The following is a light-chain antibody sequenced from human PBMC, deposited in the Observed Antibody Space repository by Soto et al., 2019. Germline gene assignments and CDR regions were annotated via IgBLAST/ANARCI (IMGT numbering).Light chain of an antibody. V-gene: IGKV1-27*01. CDR2: AAS. CDR3: LGYDSAPTWT. CDR1: QGISTY. J-gene: IGKJ1*01. Sequence: DIQMTQSPSSLSPSVGDRVTITCRASQGISTYLAWYQQKPGKIPKLLIYAASTLQSGVPSRFSGSGSGTDFTLTISNLQPEDVATYYCLGYDSAPTWTFGQGTKVDIK.